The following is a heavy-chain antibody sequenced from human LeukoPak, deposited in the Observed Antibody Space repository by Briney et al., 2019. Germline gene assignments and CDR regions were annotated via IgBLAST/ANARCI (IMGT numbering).Heavy chain of an antibody. Sequence: ASVKVSCKASGYTFTSYDINWVRQATGQGLEWMGWMNPNSGNTGYAQKFQGRVTMTRNTSISTAYMELSSLRSEDTAVYYCARGHHDFWSGWKRVTRNKRFDYWGQGTLVTVSS. CDR1: GYTFTSYD. CDR3: ARGHHDFWSGWKRVTRNKRFDY. CDR2: MNPNSGNT. J-gene: IGHJ4*02. D-gene: IGHD3-3*01. V-gene: IGHV1-8*01.